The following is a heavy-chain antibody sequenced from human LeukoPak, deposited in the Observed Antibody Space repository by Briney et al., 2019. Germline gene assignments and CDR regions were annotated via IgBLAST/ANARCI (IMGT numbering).Heavy chain of an antibody. Sequence: GESLKISCKGSGYSFTSYWIGWVRQMPGKGLEWMGIIYPGDSDTRYSPSFQGQVTISADKSISTAYLQWSSLKASDTAMYYCARTDYDSSGYYYVFDDWGQGTLVTVPS. CDR1: GYSFTSYW. CDR2: IYPGDSDT. J-gene: IGHJ4*02. CDR3: ARTDYDSSGYYYVFDD. D-gene: IGHD3-22*01. V-gene: IGHV5-51*01.